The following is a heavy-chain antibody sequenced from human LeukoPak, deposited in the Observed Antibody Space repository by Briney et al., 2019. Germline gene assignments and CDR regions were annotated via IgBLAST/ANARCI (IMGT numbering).Heavy chain of an antibody. V-gene: IGHV7-4-1*01. CDR1: GYTLSEYA. J-gene: IGHJ4*02. D-gene: IGHD2-2*01. Sequence: VASVKVSCKASGYTLSEYAVTWVRQAPGQGLELMGWINTDTRIPTYAQDFTGRFVFSLDTSVSTAFLQIYSLKADDTAVYYCARGRRYCSSTTCYGMYYSDYWGQGTLVTVSS. CDR3: ARGRRYCSSTTCYGMYYSDY. CDR2: INTDTRIP.